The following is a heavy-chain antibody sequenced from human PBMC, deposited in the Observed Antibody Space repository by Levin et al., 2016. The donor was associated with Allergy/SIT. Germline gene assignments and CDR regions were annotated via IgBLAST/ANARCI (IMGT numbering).Heavy chain of an antibody. V-gene: IGHV1-69*04. D-gene: IGHD2-2*01. Sequence: WVRQAPGQGLEWMGRIIPILGIANYAQKFQGRVTITADKSTSTAYMELSSLRSEDTAVYYCAREGGGDCSSTSCPFDYWGQGTLVTVSS. CDR3: AREGGGDCSSTSCPFDY. CDR2: IIPILGIA. J-gene: IGHJ4*02.